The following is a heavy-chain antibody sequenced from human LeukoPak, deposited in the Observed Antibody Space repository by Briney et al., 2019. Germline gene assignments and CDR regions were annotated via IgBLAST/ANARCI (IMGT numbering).Heavy chain of an antibody. CDR3: ARRSAVAGADYFDY. V-gene: IGHV4-59*08. CDR2: IHSSGST. J-gene: IGHJ4*02. D-gene: IGHD6-19*01. Sequence: SETLSLTCTVSGGSISGYYYNWIRQSPGKGLEWIGFIHSSGSTTYNPSLKSRVTISVDMSKNHSSLKLTSVTAADTAVYYCARRSAVAGADYFDYWGQGTLVTVSS. CDR1: GGSISGYY.